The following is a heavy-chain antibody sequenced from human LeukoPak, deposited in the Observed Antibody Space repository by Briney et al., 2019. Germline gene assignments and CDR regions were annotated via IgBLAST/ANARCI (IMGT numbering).Heavy chain of an antibody. CDR1: GFTFSSYS. J-gene: IGHJ3*02. V-gene: IGHV3-21*01. CDR2: ISSSSSYI. CDR3: ARERYYDSSGYPSDAFDI. Sequence: GGSLRLSCAASGFTFSSYSMNWVRQAPGKGLEWVSSISSSSSYIYYADSVKGRFTISRDNAKNSLYLQMNSLRDEDTAVYYCARERYYDSSGYPSDAFDIWGQGTMVTVSS. D-gene: IGHD3-22*01.